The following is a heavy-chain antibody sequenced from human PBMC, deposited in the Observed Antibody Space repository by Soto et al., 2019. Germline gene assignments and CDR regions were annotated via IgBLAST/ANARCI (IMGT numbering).Heavy chain of an antibody. D-gene: IGHD5-12*01. CDR2: ISASGGET. J-gene: IGHJ4*02. Sequence: LRLSCAASGFTFSSDAMIWVRQAPGKGLEWVSSISASGGETYYTDSVKGRFTVSRDDSQNTLYLQMNSLRVEDTAVYYCAKRAGYDLDYWGQGSLVSVS. V-gene: IGHV3-23*01. CDR1: GFTFSSDA. CDR3: AKRAGYDLDY.